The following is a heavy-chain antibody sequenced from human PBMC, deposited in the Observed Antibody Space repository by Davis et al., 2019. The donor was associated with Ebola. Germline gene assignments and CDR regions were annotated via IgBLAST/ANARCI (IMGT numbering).Heavy chain of an antibody. D-gene: IGHD3-10*01. Sequence: GESLKISCKASGISVNYYWIAWARQMPGKGLEWMGVIYPGDSDTRYSPSFQGQVTISADKSISTTYLQWSSLRALDTAMYYCYTQGRAGFDIWGRGTLVSVSS. V-gene: IGHV5-51*01. CDR2: IYPGDSDT. J-gene: IGHJ2*01. CDR1: GISVNYYW. CDR3: YTQGRAGFDI.